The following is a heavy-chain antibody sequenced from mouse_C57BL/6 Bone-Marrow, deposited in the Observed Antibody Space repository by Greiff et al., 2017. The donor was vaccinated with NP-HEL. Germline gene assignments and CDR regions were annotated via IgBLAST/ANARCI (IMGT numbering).Heavy chain of an antibody. CDR3: ARHDSNYFAY. CDR1: GFTFSDYG. D-gene: IGHD2-5*01. J-gene: IGHJ3*01. V-gene: IGHV5-15*01. CDR2: ISNLAYSI. Sequence: EVMLVESGGGLVQPGGSLKLSCAASGFTFSDYGMAWVRQAPRKGPEWVAFISNLAYSIYYADTVTGRFTISRENAKNTLYLEMSSLRSEDTAMYYCARHDSNYFAYWGQGTLVTVSA.